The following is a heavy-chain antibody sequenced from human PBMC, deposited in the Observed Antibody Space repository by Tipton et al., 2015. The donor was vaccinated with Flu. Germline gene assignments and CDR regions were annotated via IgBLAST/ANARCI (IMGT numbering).Heavy chain of an antibody. CDR1: GFTFRNFW. J-gene: IGHJ1*01. Sequence: SLRLSCAASGFTFRNFWMHWARQAPGKGLVWIARINSDGRSRTYADSVKGRFTISRDNAKDTLYLQMNSLRADDTAVYYCAREGGYCNSATCYKYFQHWGQGTLVTVYS. CDR3: AREGGYCNSATCYKYFQH. V-gene: IGHV3-74*01. CDR2: INSDGRSR. D-gene: IGHD2-2*02.